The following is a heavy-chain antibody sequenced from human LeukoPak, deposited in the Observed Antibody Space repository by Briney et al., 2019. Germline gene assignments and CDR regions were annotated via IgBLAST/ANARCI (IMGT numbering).Heavy chain of an antibody. Sequence: SETLSLTCAVYSGSFSGYYWSWIRQPPGKGLEWIGEINHSGSTNYNPSLKSRVTISVDTSKNQFSLKLSSVTAADTAVYYWARGPHGWFDPWGQGTLVTVSS. J-gene: IGHJ5*02. V-gene: IGHV4-34*01. CDR2: INHSGST. CDR1: SGSFSGYY. CDR3: ARGPHGWFDP.